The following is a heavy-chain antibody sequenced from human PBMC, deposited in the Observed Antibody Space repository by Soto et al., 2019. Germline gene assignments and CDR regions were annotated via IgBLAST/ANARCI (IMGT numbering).Heavy chain of an antibody. CDR1: GGTFSSYA. D-gene: IGHD6-13*01. J-gene: IGHJ4*02. CDR2: IIPIFGTA. Sequence: QVQLVQSGAEVKKPGSSVKVSCKASGGTFSSYAISWVRQAPGQGLEWMGGIIPIFGTANYAQKFQGRVTITADESTSTAYMELSSLRSEDTVVYYCASPPVDSSTWYVFDYWGQGTLVTVSS. V-gene: IGHV1-69*01. CDR3: ASPPVDSSTWYVFDY.